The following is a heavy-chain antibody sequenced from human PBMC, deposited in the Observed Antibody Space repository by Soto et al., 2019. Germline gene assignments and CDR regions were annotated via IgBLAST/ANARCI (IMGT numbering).Heavy chain of an antibody. CDR2: INWNGGST. CDR1: GFTFDDYG. V-gene: IGHV3-20*04. CDR3: ARDPLHYDSSGPIPNYYYYGMDV. J-gene: IGHJ6*02. D-gene: IGHD3-22*01. Sequence: GGSLRLSCAASGFTFDDYGMSWVRQAPGKGLEWVSGINWNGGSTGYADSVKGRFTISRDNAKNSLYLQMNSLRAEDTALYYCARDPLHYDSSGPIPNYYYYGMDVWGQGTTVTVSS.